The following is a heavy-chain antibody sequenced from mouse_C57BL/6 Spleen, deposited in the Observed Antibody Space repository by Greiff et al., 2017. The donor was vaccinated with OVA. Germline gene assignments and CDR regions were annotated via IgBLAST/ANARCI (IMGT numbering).Heavy chain of an antibody. CDR3: GRSSYYGNYEAMDY. CDR2: IDPSDSET. Sequence: QVQLQQPGAELVRPGSSVKLSCKASGYTFTSYWMHWVKQRPIQGLEWIGNIDPSDSETHYNQKFKDKATLTVDKSSSTAYRQRSSLTSEDSAVEYCGRSSYYGNYEAMDYWGQGTSVTVAS. V-gene: IGHV1-52*01. D-gene: IGHD2-1*01. CDR1: GYTFTSYW. J-gene: IGHJ4*01.